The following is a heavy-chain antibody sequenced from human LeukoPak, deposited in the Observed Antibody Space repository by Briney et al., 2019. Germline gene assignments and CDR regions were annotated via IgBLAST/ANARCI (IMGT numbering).Heavy chain of an antibody. CDR2: ISYDGSNK. CDR3: AKNSGSGKNPRLDY. V-gene: IGHV3-30*18. Sequence: PGGSLRLSCAASGFTFSSYGMHWVRQAQGKGLEWVAVISYDGSNKYYADSVKGRFTISRDNSKNTLYLQMNSLRAEDTAVYYCAKNSGSGKNPRLDYWGQGTLVTVSS. CDR1: GFTFSSYG. D-gene: IGHD3-10*01. J-gene: IGHJ4*02.